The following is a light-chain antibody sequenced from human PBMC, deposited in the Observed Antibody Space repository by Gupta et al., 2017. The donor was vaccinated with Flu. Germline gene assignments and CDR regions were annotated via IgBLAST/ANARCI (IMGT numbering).Light chain of an antibody. J-gene: IGLJ3*02. CDR1: SSNSGSNH. CDR3: ETLDDSRSVQGV. CDR2: RNA. Sequence: SQPAPPPSASGHPGPRATNSCAGSSSNSGSNHVFWYQQHPGTAPKLLIYRNAKRPSGVPDRFSGSKSGTSASLTISGLQTDDEADYYCETLDDSRSVQGVFGGGTKLTVL. V-gene: IGLV1-47*01.